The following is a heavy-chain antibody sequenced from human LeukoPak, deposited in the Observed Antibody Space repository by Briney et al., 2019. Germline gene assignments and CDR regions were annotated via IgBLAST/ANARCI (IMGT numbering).Heavy chain of an antibody. D-gene: IGHD6-6*01. J-gene: IGHJ4*02. Sequence: AASVKVSCKASGYTFTGYYIHWVRQAPGQGLEWMGWINPKNGGTRFAQKFQGRVTMTRDTSINTAYMELSSLRSDDMAVYYCARIQSRIIAARPGNPAFDYWGRGTLVTVSS. V-gene: IGHV1-2*02. CDR3: ARIQSRIIAARPGNPAFDY. CDR2: INPKNGGT. CDR1: GYTFTGYY.